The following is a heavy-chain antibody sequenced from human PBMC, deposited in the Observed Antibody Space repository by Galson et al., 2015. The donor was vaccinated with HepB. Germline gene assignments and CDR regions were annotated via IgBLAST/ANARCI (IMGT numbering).Heavy chain of an antibody. Sequence: SVKVSCKASGYTFTSYAMNWVRQAPGQGPEWMGWINTNTGNPTYAQGFTGRFVFSLDTSVSTAYLQISSLKAEDTAVYYCARDVKRWPDSDYFDYWGQGTLVTVSS. CDR2: INTNTGNP. D-gene: IGHD6-19*01. V-gene: IGHV7-4-1*02. J-gene: IGHJ4*02. CDR1: GYTFTSYA. CDR3: ARDVKRWPDSDYFDY.